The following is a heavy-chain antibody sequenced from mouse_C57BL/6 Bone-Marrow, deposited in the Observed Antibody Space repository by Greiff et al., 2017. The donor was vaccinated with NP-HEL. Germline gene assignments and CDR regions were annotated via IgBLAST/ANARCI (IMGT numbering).Heavy chain of an antibody. CDR3: ARLSSYGN. D-gene: IGHD1-1*01. Sequence: EVQLQQSGGDLVKPGGSLKLSCAASGFTFSSYGMSWVRQTPDKRLEWVATISSGGSYTYYPDSVKGRFTISRDNAKTTLYLQMSSLKSEDTAMYYCARLSSYGNWGQGTTLTVSS. CDR1: GFTFSSYG. CDR2: ISSGGSYT. J-gene: IGHJ2*01. V-gene: IGHV5-6*01.